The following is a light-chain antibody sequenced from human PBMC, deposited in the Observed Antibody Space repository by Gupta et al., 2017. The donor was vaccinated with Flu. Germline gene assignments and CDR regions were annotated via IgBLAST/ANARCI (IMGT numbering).Light chain of an antibody. CDR1: SSNIGTNY. J-gene: IGLJ2*01. CDR3: GSRGDSVGGGVL. Sequence: QSVLTQPPSASGTPGQRVTISCSGTSSNIGTNYVYWYQQLPGTAPKVLIYRNDQRPSGVPDRFSGSKSGTSSALAISGLRSDDEADYYCGSRGDSVGGGVLFGGGTKLTVL. V-gene: IGLV1-47*01. CDR2: RND.